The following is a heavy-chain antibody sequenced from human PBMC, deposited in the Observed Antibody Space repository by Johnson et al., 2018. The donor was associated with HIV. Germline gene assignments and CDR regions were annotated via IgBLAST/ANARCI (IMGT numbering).Heavy chain of an antibody. D-gene: IGHD4-23*01. Sequence: QLVESGGGVVQPGRSLRLSCAASGFSFSSYAMHWVRQAPGKGLEWVAVVSYDGSERYYAYSVKGRFTISRDSSKNTLFLQMNNLKVEDTAVYYCAKSPGKDHGGKSGAFDFWGQGTMVTVSS. CDR1: GFSFSSYA. CDR2: VSYDGSER. CDR3: AKSPGKDHGGKSGAFDF. J-gene: IGHJ3*01. V-gene: IGHV3-30*04.